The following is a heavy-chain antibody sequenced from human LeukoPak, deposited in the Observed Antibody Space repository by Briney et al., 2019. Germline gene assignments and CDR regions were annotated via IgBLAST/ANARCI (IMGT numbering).Heavy chain of an antibody. Sequence: GGSLRLSCAASGSTFSDYWVHWVRQAPGKGLVWVSRINTDGTSIAYADSVKGRFSISRDNAKNTLYLQMNSLRAEDTAVYYCARRGGDYFDYWGQGTLVTVSS. CDR2: INTDGTSI. D-gene: IGHD4-17*01. V-gene: IGHV3-74*01. CDR1: GSTFSDYW. CDR3: ARRGGDYFDY. J-gene: IGHJ4*02.